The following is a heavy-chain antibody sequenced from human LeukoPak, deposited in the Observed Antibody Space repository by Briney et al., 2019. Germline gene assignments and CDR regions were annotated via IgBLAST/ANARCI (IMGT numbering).Heavy chain of an antibody. CDR3: ARGKAIGTLDY. J-gene: IGHJ4*02. CDR1: GGSISSGGYY. Sequence: PSETLSLTCTVSGGSISSGGYYWSWIRQHPGKGLEWIGYIYYSGSTYYNPSLKSRVTISVDTSKNQFSLKLSSVTAADTAVYYCARGKAIGTLDYWGQGTLVTVSS. V-gene: IGHV4-31*03. CDR2: IYYSGST.